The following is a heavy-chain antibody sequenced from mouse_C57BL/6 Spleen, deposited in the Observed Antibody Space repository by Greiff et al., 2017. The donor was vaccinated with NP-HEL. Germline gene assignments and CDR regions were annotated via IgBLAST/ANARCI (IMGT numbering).Heavy chain of an antibody. V-gene: IGHV1-64*01. D-gene: IGHD3-3*01. CDR1: GYTFTSYW. CDR3: AGRGLSLFYAMDY. CDR2: IHPNSGST. J-gene: IGHJ4*01. Sequence: VQLQQPGAELVKPGASVKLSCKASGYTFTSYWMHWVKQRPGQGLEWIGMIHPNSGSTNYNEKFKSKATLTVDKSSSTAYMQLSSLTSEDSAVYYCAGRGLSLFYAMDYWGQGTSVTVSS.